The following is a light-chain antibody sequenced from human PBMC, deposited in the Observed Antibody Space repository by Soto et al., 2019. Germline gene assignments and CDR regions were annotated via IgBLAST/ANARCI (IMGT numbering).Light chain of an antibody. CDR3: QQYGSSGT. CDR2: AAS. CDR1: QSVNSN. J-gene: IGKJ1*01. Sequence: EIVMTQSPDTLSVSPGERATLSCRASQSVNSNLAWYQQKPGQAPRLLIYAASTRATGIPARFSGGGSGTDFTLTISRLEPEDFAVYYCQQYGSSGTFGQGTKVDIK. V-gene: IGKV3-15*01.